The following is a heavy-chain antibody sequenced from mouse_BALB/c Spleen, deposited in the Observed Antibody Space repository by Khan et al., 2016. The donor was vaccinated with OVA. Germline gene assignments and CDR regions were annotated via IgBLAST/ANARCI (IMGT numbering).Heavy chain of an antibody. Sequence: EVKLEVSGAELVKPGASVKLSCTASGFNIKDTYTYGGKQRLEQDLEGSGRIVPSNGNTKYDPKFQGKATITPDTSSNTAYLQLSSLTSEDTAVYYCARDGYYLYYFDYWGQGTTLTVSS. J-gene: IGHJ2*01. CDR2: IVPSNGNT. D-gene: IGHD2-3*01. V-gene: IGHV14-3*02. CDR1: GFNIKDTY. CDR3: ARDGYYLYYFDY.